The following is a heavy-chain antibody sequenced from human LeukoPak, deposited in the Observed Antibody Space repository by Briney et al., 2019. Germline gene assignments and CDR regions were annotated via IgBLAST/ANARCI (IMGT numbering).Heavy chain of an antibody. CDR2: IRYDGSNK. D-gene: IGHD5-12*01. CDR3: AAFPRVATISHFDY. Sequence: GGSLRLSCAASGFTFSSYGMHWVRQAPGKGLEWVAFIRYDGSNKYYADSVKGRFTISRDNSKNTLYLQMNSLRAEDTAVYYCAAFPRVATISHFDYWGQGTLVTVSS. V-gene: IGHV3-30*02. J-gene: IGHJ4*02. CDR1: GFTFSSYG.